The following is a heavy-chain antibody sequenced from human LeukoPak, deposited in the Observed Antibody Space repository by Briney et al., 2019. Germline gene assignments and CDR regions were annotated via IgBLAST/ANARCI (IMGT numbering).Heavy chain of an antibody. Sequence: SVKVSCKASGFTFTSSAMQWVRQARGQRLEWIGWIVVGSGNTNYAQKFQERVTITRYMSTSTAYMELSSLRSEDTAVYYCAAEGSGSYYKRYYYMDVWGKGTTVTVSS. D-gene: IGHD3-10*01. J-gene: IGHJ6*03. CDR1: GFTFTSSA. CDR3: AAEGSGSYYKRYYYMDV. CDR2: IVVGSGNT. V-gene: IGHV1-58*02.